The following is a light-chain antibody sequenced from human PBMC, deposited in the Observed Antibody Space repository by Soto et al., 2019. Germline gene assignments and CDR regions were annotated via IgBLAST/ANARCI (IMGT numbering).Light chain of an antibody. CDR2: KAS. Sequence: IQMTQSPSTQSASVGDRVAITCRASQSIGIWLAWYQQKPGKAPRFLIYKASTLESGVPSRFSGSGSGTEFTLTISSLQPENFGSYYCQQYKDYPWTFGQGTKVEIK. CDR3: QQYKDYPWT. J-gene: IGKJ1*01. CDR1: QSIGIW. V-gene: IGKV1-5*03.